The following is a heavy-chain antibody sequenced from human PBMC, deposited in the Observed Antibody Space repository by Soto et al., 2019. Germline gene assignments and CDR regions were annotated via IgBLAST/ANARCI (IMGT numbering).Heavy chain of an antibody. CDR2: IYYSGST. Sequence: QVQLQESGPGLVKPSETLSLTCTVSGGSISSYYWSWIRQPPGKGLEWIGYIYYSGSTNYNPSLTSRVTISVDTSKNQFSLKLPSVTAAGTAVYYCAGRYGGTLDYWGQGTLVTVSS. CDR3: AGRYGGTLDY. J-gene: IGHJ4*02. V-gene: IGHV4-59*08. D-gene: IGHD4-17*01. CDR1: GGSISSYY.